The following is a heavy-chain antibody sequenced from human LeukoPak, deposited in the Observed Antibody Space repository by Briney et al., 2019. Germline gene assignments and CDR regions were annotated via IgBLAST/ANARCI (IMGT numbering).Heavy chain of an antibody. D-gene: IGHD6-13*01. CDR3: ARDRSYSSSSNWFDP. J-gene: IGHJ5*02. CDR1: GFTFSSYW. V-gene: IGHV3-7*01. Sequence: GGSLRLSCAASGFTFSSYWMSWVRQAPGKGLEWVANIKQDGSEKYYVDSVKGRFTISRDNAKNSLYLQMNSLRTEDTAVYYCARDRSYSSSSNWFDPWGQGTLVTVSS. CDR2: IKQDGSEK.